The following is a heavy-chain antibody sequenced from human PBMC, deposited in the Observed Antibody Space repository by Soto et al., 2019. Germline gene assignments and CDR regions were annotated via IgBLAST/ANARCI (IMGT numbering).Heavy chain of an antibody. Sequence: PSETLSLTCTVSGGSISSSSYYWGWIRRPPGKGLEWIGSIYYSGSTYYNPSLKSRVTISVDTSKNQFSLKLNSVTAADTAVYYCAREGYNFGPFAYWGQGALVTVSS. CDR3: AREGYNFGPFAY. CDR1: GGSISSSSYY. J-gene: IGHJ4*02. D-gene: IGHD5-18*01. CDR2: IYYSGST. V-gene: IGHV4-39*07.